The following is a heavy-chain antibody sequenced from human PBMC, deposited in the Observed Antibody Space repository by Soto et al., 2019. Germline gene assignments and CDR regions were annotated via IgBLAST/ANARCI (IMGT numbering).Heavy chain of an antibody. D-gene: IGHD2-15*01. J-gene: IGHJ6*02. CDR2: MNPNSGNT. CDR1: GYTFTSYD. Sequence: QVQLVQSGAEVKKPGASVKVSCKASGYTFTSYDINWVRQATGQGLEWMGWMNPNSGNTGYAQKFQGRDTMTRNTSISTAYMEQSSLRSEDTDVSYCASCSGGSCDYSYYGMDVCGQGTTVTVSS. CDR3: ASCSGGSCDYSYYGMDV. V-gene: IGHV1-8*01.